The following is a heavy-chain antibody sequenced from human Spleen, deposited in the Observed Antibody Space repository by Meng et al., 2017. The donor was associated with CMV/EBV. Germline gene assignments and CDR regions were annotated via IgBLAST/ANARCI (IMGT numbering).Heavy chain of an antibody. D-gene: IGHD1-26*01. CDR1: FTFMSSA. V-gene: IGHV3-30*04. J-gene: IGHJ3*02. CDR2: ISYDVSTK. Sequence: FTFMSSAMHWVRQAPGKGLEWVAVISYDVSTKYYADSVRGRFTISRDNSKNTLYLQMNSLRAEYTAVYYCARDLRNSGSYMGDAFDIWGQGTMVTVSS. CDR3: ARDLRNSGSYMGDAFDI.